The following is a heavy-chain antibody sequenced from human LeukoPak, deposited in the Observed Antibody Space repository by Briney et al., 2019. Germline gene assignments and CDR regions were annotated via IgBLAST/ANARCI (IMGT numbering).Heavy chain of an antibody. CDR1: GFTFSSYD. CDR3: ARGSVEVGIQDHYYGMDV. D-gene: IGHD1-26*01. J-gene: IGHJ6*02. V-gene: IGHV3-13*01. Sequence: GGSLRLSCAASGFTFSSYDMHWVRQATGKGLEWVSAIGTAGDTYYPGSVKGRFTISRENAKNSLYLQMNSLRAGDTAVYYCARGSVEVGIQDHYYGMDVWGQGTTVTVSS. CDR2: IGTAGDT.